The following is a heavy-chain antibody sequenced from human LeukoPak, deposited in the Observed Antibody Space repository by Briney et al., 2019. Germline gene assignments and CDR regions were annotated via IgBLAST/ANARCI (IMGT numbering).Heavy chain of an antibody. CDR3: AKDPYDYDSPY. J-gene: IGHJ4*02. CDR1: GFSCSSCS. CDR2: ISGGGGGT. D-gene: IGHD3-22*01. V-gene: IGHV3-23*01. Sequence: TSGFSCSSCSTYWVRQAPGKGLGWVSGISGGGGGTDYADSVKGRFTISRDNSKNTLYLQMNSLRAEDTAVYYCAKDPYDYDSPYWGQGTLVTVSS.